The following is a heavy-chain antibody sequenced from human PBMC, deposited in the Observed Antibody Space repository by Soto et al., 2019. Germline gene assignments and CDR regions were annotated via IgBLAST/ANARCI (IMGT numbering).Heavy chain of an antibody. V-gene: IGHV3-7*01. CDR2: IKGDASEK. Sequence: EVLLVESGGGLVQPGGSLTLSCAASRFTFGSYWMNWVRQAPGKGLEWVANIKGDASEKYYVDSVEGRFTISRDNTKNSLDLQMNSLRVEDTAVYYCAAGFPPDFWGQGTLVTVSS. J-gene: IGHJ4*02. D-gene: IGHD3-10*01. CDR3: AAGFPPDF. CDR1: RFTFGSYW.